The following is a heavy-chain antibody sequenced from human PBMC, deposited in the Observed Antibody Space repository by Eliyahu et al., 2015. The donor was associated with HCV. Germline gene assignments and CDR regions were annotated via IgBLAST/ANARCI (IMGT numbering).Heavy chain of an antibody. CDR1: GYSFSDDRY. V-gene: IGHV4-38-2*02. CDR2: AXHSGRK. Sequence: QVELRESGPRLVXPSXTLSLTCSVSGYSFSDDRYLCWXRQAPGKGLEWVGSAXHSGRKFPAPSLRSRLTISVDTSRNQFXLDLTSVTATDTAVYYCATQWERXGYDSWGQGILVTVSS. D-gene: IGHD5-24*01. J-gene: IGHJ4*02. CDR3: ATQWERXGYDS.